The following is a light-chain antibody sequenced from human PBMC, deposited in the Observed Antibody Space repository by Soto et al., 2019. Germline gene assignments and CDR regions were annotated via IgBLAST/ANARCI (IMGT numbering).Light chain of an antibody. V-gene: IGKV3-20*01. J-gene: IGKJ4*01. CDR1: QSVGRNY. Sequence: EIVLTQSPCTLSLSPGERATLSCRASQSVGRNYLAWYQQKLGQAPRLLIHGASSRATGIPDRFSGSGSGTDFILTISRVEPEDFAVYYCQQYASSPLTFGGGTKVEIK. CDR3: QQYASSPLT. CDR2: GAS.